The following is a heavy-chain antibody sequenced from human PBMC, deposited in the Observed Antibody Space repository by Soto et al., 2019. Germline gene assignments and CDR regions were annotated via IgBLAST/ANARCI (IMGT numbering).Heavy chain of an antibody. CDR2: ISGSGGST. J-gene: IGHJ6*02. D-gene: IGHD1-20*01. CDR1: GFTFSSYA. Sequence: PGGSLRLSCAASGFTFSSYAMSWVRQAPGKGLEWVSAISGSGGSTYYADSVKGRFTISRDNSKNTLYLQMNSLRAEDTAVYYCAKDLYNYSYYYGMDVWGQGTTVTVSS. V-gene: IGHV3-23*01. CDR3: AKDLYNYSYYYGMDV.